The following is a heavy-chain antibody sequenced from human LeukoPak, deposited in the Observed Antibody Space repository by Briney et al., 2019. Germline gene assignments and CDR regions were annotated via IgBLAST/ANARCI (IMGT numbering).Heavy chain of an antibody. Sequence: PSETLSLTCTVSGGSISSGGYYWSWIRQHPGKGLEWIGYIYYSGSTYYNPSLKSRVTISVDTSKNQFSLKLSSVTAADTAVYYCARARGLRSHPFHYWGQGTLVTVSS. D-gene: IGHD3-3*01. CDR2: IYYSGST. J-gene: IGHJ4*02. CDR3: ARARGLRSHPFHY. CDR1: GGSISSGGYY. V-gene: IGHV4-31*03.